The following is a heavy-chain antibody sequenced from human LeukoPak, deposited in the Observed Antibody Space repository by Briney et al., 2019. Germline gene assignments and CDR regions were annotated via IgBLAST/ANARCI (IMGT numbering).Heavy chain of an antibody. CDR3: STTDSGSY. V-gene: IGHV3-15*01. J-gene: IGHJ4*02. D-gene: IGHD1-26*01. Sequence: GGSLRPSCAVSGFSFSNTWMSWVRQAPGKGLEWVGRIKSKTDGGTTDYAAPVKGRFTISRDDSKNTLYLQMNSLKIEDTAVYYCSTTDSGSYWGQGTLVTVSS. CDR1: GFSFSNTW. CDR2: IKSKTDGGTT.